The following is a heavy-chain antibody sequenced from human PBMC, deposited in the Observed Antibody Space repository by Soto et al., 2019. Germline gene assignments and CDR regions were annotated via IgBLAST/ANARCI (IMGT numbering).Heavy chain of an antibody. CDR3: ARIAGIQVSGMAITRTGPFDY. V-gene: IGHV4-4*02. J-gene: IGHJ4*02. CDR1: GGSVSSSGHW. Sequence: QVQLLESGPGLVKPSGTLSLTCAVSGGSVSSSGHWWSWVRQPPGKGLEWIGEIYQSGTTNYNPSLRSRVSISLDKFHNRFSLKLISVTAEDTAVYYCARIAGIQVSGMAITRTGPFDYWGKGTQVTVSS. CDR2: IYQSGTT. D-gene: IGHD3-3*01.